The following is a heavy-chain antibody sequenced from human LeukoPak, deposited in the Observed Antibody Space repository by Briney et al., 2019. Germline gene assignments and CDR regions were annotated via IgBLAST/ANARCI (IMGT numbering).Heavy chain of an antibody. V-gene: IGHV3-15*07. CDR3: AKDSEVASYNWFDP. J-gene: IGHJ5*02. D-gene: IGHD5-12*01. Sequence: GGSLRLSCAASGFTFSSAWMNWVRQAPGKGLEWVGRIKSETDGGTTDYAAPVKGTFTISRDDSENTLYLQMNSLKTEDTAVYYCAKDSEVASYNWFDPWGQGTLVTVSS. CDR2: IKSETDGGTT. CDR1: GFTFSSAW.